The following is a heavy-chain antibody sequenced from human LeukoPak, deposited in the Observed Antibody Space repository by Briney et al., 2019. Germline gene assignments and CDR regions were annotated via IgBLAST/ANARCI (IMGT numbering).Heavy chain of an antibody. J-gene: IGHJ6*04. Sequence: GESLKISCKGSGYSFTSYWISWVRQMPGKGLEWMGRIDPSDSYTNYSPSFQGHVTISADKSISTAYLQWSSLKASDTAMYYCARLSSGSYYTYYYGMDVWGKGPRSPSPQ. CDR1: GYSFTSYW. V-gene: IGHV5-10-1*01. D-gene: IGHD3-10*01. CDR2: IDPSDSYT. CDR3: ARLSSGSYYTYYYGMDV.